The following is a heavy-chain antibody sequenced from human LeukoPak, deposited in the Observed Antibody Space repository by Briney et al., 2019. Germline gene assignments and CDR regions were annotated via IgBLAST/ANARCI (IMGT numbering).Heavy chain of an antibody. D-gene: IGHD3-10*01. V-gene: IGHV1-69*05. J-gene: IGHJ3*02. Sequence: SVKVSCKASGGTFNSYAISWVRQAPGQGLEWMGGIIPIFGTANYAQKFQGRVTITTDESTSTASMELSGLRSEDTAVYYCARALGGGGDAFDIWGQGTMVTVSS. CDR3: ARALGGGGDAFDI. CDR1: GGTFNSYA. CDR2: IIPIFGTA.